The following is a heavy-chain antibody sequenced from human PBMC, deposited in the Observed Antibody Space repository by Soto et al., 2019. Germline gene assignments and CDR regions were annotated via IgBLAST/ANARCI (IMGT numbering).Heavy chain of an antibody. D-gene: IGHD5-18*01. Sequence: GGSLRLSCAASGFTFSSYGMHWVRQAPGKGLEWVAVISYDGSNKYYADSVKGRFTISRDNSKNTLYLQMNSPRAEEAAVYYCAKVRESTWIELLSPDYYFYGMDVWGQGTTVTVYS. CDR2: ISYDGSNK. V-gene: IGHV3-30*18. CDR3: AKVRESTWIELLSPDYYFYGMDV. J-gene: IGHJ6*02. CDR1: GFTFSSYG.